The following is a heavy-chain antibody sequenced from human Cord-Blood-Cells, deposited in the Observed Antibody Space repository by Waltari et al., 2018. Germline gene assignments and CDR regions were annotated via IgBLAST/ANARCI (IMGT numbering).Heavy chain of an antibody. CDR2: INHSGST. CDR1: GGSFSGYY. V-gene: IGHV4-34*01. D-gene: IGHD6-13*01. J-gene: IGHJ5*02. Sequence: QVQLQQWGAGLLKPSETLSIPCAVYGGSFSGYYWSRFRQPPGKGLVWIGEINHSGSTNYNPSLKSRVTISVDTSKNQFSLKLSSVTAADTAVYYCASVYSSSWYWFDPWGQGTLVTVSS. CDR3: ASVYSSSWYWFDP.